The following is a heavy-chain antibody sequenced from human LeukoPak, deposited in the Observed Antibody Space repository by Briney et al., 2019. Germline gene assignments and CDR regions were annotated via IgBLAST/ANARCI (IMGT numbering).Heavy chain of an antibody. CDR1: GYTFTGYY. J-gene: IGHJ4*02. V-gene: IGHV1-2*02. D-gene: IGHD2-21*01. CDR2: INPNSGGT. CDR3: AVLAYCGGDCSP. Sequence: ASVKVSCKASGYTFTGYYMHWVRQAPGQGLEWMGWINPNSGGTNYAQKFQGRVTMTRGTSISTAYMELSRLRSDDTAVYYCAVLAYCGGDCSPWGQGTLVTVSS.